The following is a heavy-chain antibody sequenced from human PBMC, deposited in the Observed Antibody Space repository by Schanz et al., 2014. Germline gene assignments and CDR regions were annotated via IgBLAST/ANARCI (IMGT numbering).Heavy chain of an antibody. CDR3: ARGYGDSPTDF. CDR1: GYTFTDYG. J-gene: IGHJ4*02. D-gene: IGHD4-17*01. Sequence: QVQLVQSGAEVKKPGASVKVSCKASGYTFTDYGVIWVRQAPGQGLEWMGWISTSNGNTNYIQKLQGRVTMTTDTSTSTAYMELSSLRSEDPAVYYCARGYGDSPTDFWGQGTLVTVSS. V-gene: IGHV1-18*01. CDR2: ISTSNGNT.